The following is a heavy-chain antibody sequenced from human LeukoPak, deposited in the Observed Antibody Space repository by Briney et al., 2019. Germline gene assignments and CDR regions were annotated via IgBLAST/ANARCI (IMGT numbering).Heavy chain of an antibody. CDR3: ARKYYFYMDV. CDR1: GGSFSGYY. J-gene: IGHJ6*03. CDR2: INHSGST. Sequence: SETLSLTCAVYGGSFSGYYWSWIRQPPGKGLEWIGEINHSGSTNYNPSLKSRVTISVDTSKNHFSLKLTSVTAADTALYYCARKYYFYMDVWGKGTTVIVSS. V-gene: IGHV4-34*01.